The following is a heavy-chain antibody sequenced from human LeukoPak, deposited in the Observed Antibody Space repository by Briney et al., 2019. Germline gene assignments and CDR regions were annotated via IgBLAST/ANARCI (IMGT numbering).Heavy chain of an antibody. CDR1: GFTFRSYA. CDR3: ARESPACGEDCYLDY. V-gene: IGHV3-30-3*01. CDR2: ISYDGTNK. J-gene: IGHJ4*02. D-gene: IGHD2-21*02. Sequence: QPGRSLRLPCAASGFTFRSYAMHWVRQAPGKGLEWVAGISYDGTNKYYADSVKGRFTISPETFRNTLYLEMNSLRRDDTAVYYCARESPACGEDCYLDYWGQGTLVTVSS.